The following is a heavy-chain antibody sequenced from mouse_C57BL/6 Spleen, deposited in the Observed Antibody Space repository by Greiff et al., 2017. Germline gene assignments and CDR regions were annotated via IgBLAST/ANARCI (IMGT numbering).Heavy chain of an antibody. V-gene: IGHV1-81*01. CDR3: ERDYGGRYGFAY. CDR2: IYPRSGNT. Sequence: QVQLQQSGAELARPGASVKLSCKASGYTFTSYGISWVKQRTGQGLEWIGEIYPRSGNTYYNEKFKGKATLTADKSSSTAYMELRSLTSEDSAVXFCERDYGGRYGFAYWGQGTLVTVSA. J-gene: IGHJ3*01. CDR1: GYTFTSYG. D-gene: IGHD1-1*01.